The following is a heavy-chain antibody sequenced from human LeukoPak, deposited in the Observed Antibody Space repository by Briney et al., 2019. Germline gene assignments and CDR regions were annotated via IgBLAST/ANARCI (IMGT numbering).Heavy chain of an antibody. CDR2: SSSSSYI. CDR3: AREEAGDFNVFDY. Sequence: GGSLRLSCAASGFTFSSYSMNWVRQAPGKGLEWLSSSSSSSYIYYADSVKGRFTISRDNAKNSLYLQMNSLRAEDTAVYYCAREEAGDFNVFDYWGQGTLVTVSS. V-gene: IGHV3-21*01. CDR1: GFTFSSYS. J-gene: IGHJ4*02. D-gene: IGHD2-21*02.